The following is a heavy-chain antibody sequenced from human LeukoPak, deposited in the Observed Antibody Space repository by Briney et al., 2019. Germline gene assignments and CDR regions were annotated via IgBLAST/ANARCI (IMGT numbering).Heavy chain of an antibody. V-gene: IGHV3-30-3*01. J-gene: IGHJ4*02. CDR1: GFTFSSYA. Sequence: GGSLRLSCAASGFTFSSYAMHWVRQAPGKGLEWVAVISHDGSNKYYADSVKGRFTISRDNSKNTLYLQMNSLRAEDTAVYYCARDTWALKRGYSYGYVGYSDYWGQGTLVTVSS. CDR2: ISHDGSNK. CDR3: ARDTWALKRGYSYGYVGYSDY. D-gene: IGHD5-18*01.